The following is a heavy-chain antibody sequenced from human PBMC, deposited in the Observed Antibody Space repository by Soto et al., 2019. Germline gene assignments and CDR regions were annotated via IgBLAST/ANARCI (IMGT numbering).Heavy chain of an antibody. CDR3: AREFAPGSPNYVK. J-gene: IGHJ4*02. V-gene: IGHV3-23*01. CDR1: GFTFSNYA. Sequence: PGGSLRLSCAASGFTFSNYAMSWVRQAPGKGLEWVSTFTRSGNTYYADSVKGRFTISRDNSKNTLYLQMDSLRAEDTAVYYCAREFAPGSPNYVKWGLGTLVTVSS. CDR2: FTRSGNT. D-gene: IGHD3-10*01.